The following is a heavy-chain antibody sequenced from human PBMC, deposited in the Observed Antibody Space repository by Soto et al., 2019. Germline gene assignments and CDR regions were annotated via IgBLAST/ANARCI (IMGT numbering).Heavy chain of an antibody. CDR1: GYAFTSYY. CDR2: INPSGGST. D-gene: IGHD3-22*01. CDR3: ARAPNNKYYYDSSGFGTEF. J-gene: IGHJ4*02. Sequence: ASVKVSCKASGYAFTSYYMHWVRQAPGQGLEWMGIINPSGGSTSYAQKFQGRVTMTRDTSTSTVYMELSSLRSEDTAVYYCARAPNNKYYYDSSGFGTEFWGQGTLVT. V-gene: IGHV1-46*01.